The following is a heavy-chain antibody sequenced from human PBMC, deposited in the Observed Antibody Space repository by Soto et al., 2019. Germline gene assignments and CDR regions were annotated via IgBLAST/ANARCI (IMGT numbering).Heavy chain of an antibody. D-gene: IGHD6-13*01. J-gene: IGHJ5*02. CDR2: ISAYNGNT. CDR3: ARDLVSGYEQLTRFDP. V-gene: IGHV1-18*01. Sequence: QVQLVQSGAEVRKPGASVKVSCKASGYTFTSYGISWVRQAPGQGLEWMGWISAYNGNTNYAQKLQGRVTMTTDTSTSTAYMELRSLRSDDTAVYYCARDLVSGYEQLTRFDPWGQGTLVTVSS. CDR1: GYTFTSYG.